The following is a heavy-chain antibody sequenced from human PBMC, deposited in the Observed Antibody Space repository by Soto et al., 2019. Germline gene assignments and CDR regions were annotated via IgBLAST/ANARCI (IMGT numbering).Heavy chain of an antibody. CDR2: INHSGST. D-gene: IGHD6-19*01. V-gene: IGHV4-34*01. CDR3: ARDRSRYSSGWSTADY. J-gene: IGHJ4*02. Sequence: QVQLQQWGAGLLKPSETLSLTCAVYGGSFSGYYWSWIRQPPGKGLEWIGEINHSGSTNYNPSLKSRVTISVDTSKNQFSPKLSSVTAADTAVYYCARDRSRYSSGWSTADYWGQGTLVTVSS. CDR1: GGSFSGYY.